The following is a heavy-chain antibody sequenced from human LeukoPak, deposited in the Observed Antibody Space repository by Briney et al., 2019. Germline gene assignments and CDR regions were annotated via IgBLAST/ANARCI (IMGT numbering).Heavy chain of an antibody. V-gene: IGHV1-8*01. J-gene: IGHJ6*02. CDR1: GCTFTSYD. CDR3: ARGYYYYYGMDV. CDR2: MNPNSGNT. Sequence: GASVKASCKASGCTFTSYDINWVRQATGQGLEWMGWMNPNSGNTGYAQKFQGRVTMTRNTSISTAYMELSSLRSEDTAVYYCARGYYYYYGMDVWGQGTTVTVSS.